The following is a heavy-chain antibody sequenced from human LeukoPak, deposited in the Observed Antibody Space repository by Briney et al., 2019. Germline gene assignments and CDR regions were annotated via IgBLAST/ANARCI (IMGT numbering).Heavy chain of an antibody. J-gene: IGHJ4*02. V-gene: IGHV4-39*01. Sequence: GSLRLSCAASGFTFSSYEMNWVRQPPGKGLEWIGSMYHNGSTYYNPSLKSRVTISVDTSKNQFSLKLSSVTAADTAVYYCARRMVRGVIATWGQGTLVTVSS. CDR2: MYHNGST. CDR3: ARRMVRGVIAT. CDR1: GFTFSSYE. D-gene: IGHD3-10*01.